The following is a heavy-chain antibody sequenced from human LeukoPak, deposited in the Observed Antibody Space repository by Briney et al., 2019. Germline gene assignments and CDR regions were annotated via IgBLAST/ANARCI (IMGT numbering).Heavy chain of an antibody. CDR2: IYTSGST. J-gene: IGHJ5*02. CDR3: AREEDYYYGSDLILALPT. Sequence: PSETLSLTCTVSGGSISSGSYYWSWIRQPAGKGLEWIGRIYTSGSTNYNPSLKSRVTISVDTSKNQFSLKLSSVTAADTAVYYCAREEDYYYGSDLILALPTWGQGTLVTVSS. CDR1: GGSISSGSYY. D-gene: IGHD3-10*01. V-gene: IGHV4-61*02.